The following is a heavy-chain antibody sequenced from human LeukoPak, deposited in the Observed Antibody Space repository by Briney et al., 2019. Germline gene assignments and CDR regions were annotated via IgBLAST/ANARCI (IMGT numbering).Heavy chain of an antibody. V-gene: IGHV4-39*01. D-gene: IGHD6-19*01. Sequence: SETLSLTCTVSGGSISSSSYYWGLIRQPPGKGLEWIGSIYYSGSTYYNPSLKSRVTISVDTSKNRFSLKLSSVTAADTAVYYCAGMGIAVAGTAAWGQGTLVTVSS. CDR1: GGSISSSSYY. CDR3: AGMGIAVAGTAA. J-gene: IGHJ5*02. CDR2: IYYSGST.